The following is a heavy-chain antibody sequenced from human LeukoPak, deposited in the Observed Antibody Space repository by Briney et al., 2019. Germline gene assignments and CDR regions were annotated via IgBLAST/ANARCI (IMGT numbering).Heavy chain of an antibody. D-gene: IGHD2-15*01. J-gene: IGHJ4*02. CDR1: RFSFSDYT. V-gene: IGHV3-23*01. CDR2: IRLSGVDS. Sequence: GGSLRLSCAASRFSFSDYTMSWVRQLPGKGLEWVSGIRLSGVDSSYADSVKGRFTISRDNSKNMLYLQMNSLRDDDTGVYYCASDRRATPMYFFDFWGQGTPVTVSS. CDR3: ASDRRATPMYFFDF.